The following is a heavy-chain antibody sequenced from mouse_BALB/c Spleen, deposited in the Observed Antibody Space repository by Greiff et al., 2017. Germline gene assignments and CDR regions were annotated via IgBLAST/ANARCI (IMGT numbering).Heavy chain of an antibody. CDR3: ARSLTTATGGFAY. CDR2: IYPGDGDT. D-gene: IGHD1-2*01. V-gene: IGHV1-80*01. J-gene: IGHJ3*01. Sequence: QVQLQQSGAELVRPGSSVKISCKASGYAFSSYWMNWVKQRPGQGLEWIGQIYPGDGDTNYNGKFKGKATLTADKSSSTAYMQLSSLTSEDSAVYCCARSLTTATGGFAYWGQGTLVTVSA. CDR1: GYAFSSYW.